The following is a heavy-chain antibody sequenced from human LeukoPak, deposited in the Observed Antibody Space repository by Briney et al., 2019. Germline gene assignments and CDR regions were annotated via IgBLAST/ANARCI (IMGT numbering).Heavy chain of an antibody. Sequence: ASVKVSCKASGYTFTSYPMNWVRQAPGQGLEWMGWINPNSGGTNYAQKFQGRVTMTRDTSISTAYMELSRLRSDDTAVYYCARDTFTAARPSTNYYYYYMDVWGKGTTVTVSS. CDR2: INPNSGGT. CDR1: GYTFTSYP. J-gene: IGHJ6*03. D-gene: IGHD6-6*01. CDR3: ARDTFTAARPSTNYYYYYMDV. V-gene: IGHV1-2*02.